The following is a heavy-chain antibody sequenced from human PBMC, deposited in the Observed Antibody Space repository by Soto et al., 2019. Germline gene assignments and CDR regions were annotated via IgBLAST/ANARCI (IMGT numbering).Heavy chain of an antibody. Sequence: GGSLRLSCAASGFTFSSYGMHWVRQAPGKGLEWVAVIWYDGSNKYYADSVKGRFTISRDNSKNTLYLQMNSLRAEDTAVYYCARGSIGVYGDYVRSYWYFDLWGRGTLVTVSS. D-gene: IGHD4-17*01. CDR3: ARGSIGVYGDYVRSYWYFDL. J-gene: IGHJ2*01. V-gene: IGHV3-33*01. CDR2: IWYDGSNK. CDR1: GFTFSSYG.